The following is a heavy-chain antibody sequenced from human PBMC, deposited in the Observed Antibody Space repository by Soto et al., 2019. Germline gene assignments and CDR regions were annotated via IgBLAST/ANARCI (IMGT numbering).Heavy chain of an antibody. J-gene: IGHJ4*02. CDR2: IHYSGST. Sequence: QVQLQESGPGLVKPSETLSLTCTVSGGSISGYYWSWIRQPPGKGLGWIAYIHYSGSTNYNPSLKSRITISVDKSKIHVSRKLWSVNAADTAVYYCARSSFDSSGYFYFDYGGQGTLVTVSS. V-gene: IGHV4-59*01. CDR3: ARSSFDSSGYFYFDY. CDR1: GGSISGYY. D-gene: IGHD3-22*01.